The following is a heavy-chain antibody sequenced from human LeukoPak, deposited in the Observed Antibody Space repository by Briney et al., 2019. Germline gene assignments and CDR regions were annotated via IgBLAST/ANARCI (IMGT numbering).Heavy chain of an antibody. J-gene: IGHJ6*03. CDR1: GGSFSGYY. Sequence: SETLSLTCAVYGGSFSGYYWSWIRQPPGKGLEWIGEINHSGSTNYNPSLKSRVTISVDTSKNQFSLKLSSVTAADTAAYYCARVRRWLQPSVYYYYMDVWGKGTTVTVSS. D-gene: IGHD5-24*01. CDR2: INHSGST. CDR3: ARVRRWLQPSVYYYYMDV. V-gene: IGHV4-34*01.